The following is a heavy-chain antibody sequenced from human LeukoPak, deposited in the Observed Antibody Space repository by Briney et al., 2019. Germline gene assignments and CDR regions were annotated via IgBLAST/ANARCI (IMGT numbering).Heavy chain of an antibody. CDR2: IYHSGTT. CDR3: ASHLRSASGWYFDS. D-gene: IGHD6-19*01. CDR1: GGSVISRSYF. J-gene: IGHJ4*02. Sequence: PSETLSLTCSVSGGSVISRSYFWSWIRQPPGKGLEWIGYIYHSGTTNYNPSLKSRVTISVDTSKNQFSLKVRSVTAADTAVYYCASHLRSASGWYFDSWGQGTLVPVSS. V-gene: IGHV4-61*01.